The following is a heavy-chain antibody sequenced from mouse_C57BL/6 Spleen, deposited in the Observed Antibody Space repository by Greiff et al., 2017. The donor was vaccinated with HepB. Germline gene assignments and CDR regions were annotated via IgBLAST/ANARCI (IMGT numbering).Heavy chain of an antibody. J-gene: IGHJ1*03. CDR1: GYTFSSYW. D-gene: IGHD2-5*01. V-gene: IGHV1-55*01. Sequence: VQLQQPGAELVKPGASVKMSCKASGYTFSSYWITWVKQRPGQGLEWIGDIYPGSGSTNYNEKFKSKATLTVDTSSSTAYMQLSSLTSEDSAVYYCARLGSNYNWYFDVWGTGTTVTGSS. CDR3: ARLGSNYNWYFDV. CDR2: IYPGSGST.